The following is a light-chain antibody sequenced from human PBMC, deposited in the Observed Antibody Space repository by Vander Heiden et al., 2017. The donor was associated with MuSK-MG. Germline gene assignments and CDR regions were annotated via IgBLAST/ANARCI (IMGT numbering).Light chain of an antibody. CDR3: QHRSNWPPVT. CDR2: DAS. CDR1: QSVNRY. J-gene: IGKJ4*01. Sequence: EIVLTQSPATLSVSPGERATLPCRASQSVNRYLAWYQQKPGQAPRLLIYDASNRAAGIPARFSGSGSRTDFTLTSSSLEPEDFAVYFCQHRSNWPPVTFGGGTKVEIK. V-gene: IGKV3-11*01.